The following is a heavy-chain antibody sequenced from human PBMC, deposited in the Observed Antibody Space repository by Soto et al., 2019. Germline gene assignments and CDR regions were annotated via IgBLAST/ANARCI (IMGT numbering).Heavy chain of an antibody. CDR2: IYYSGST. V-gene: IGHV4-59*01. D-gene: IGHD1-26*01. J-gene: IGHJ5*02. CDR3: ASGQGEIRGENWFDP. CDR1: GGSISSYY. Sequence: SETLSLTCSVSGGSISSYYWSWIRQSPRRGLEWIGNIYYSGSTNFNPSFKSRVTISVDRPKNQLSLKVSSVTAADTAVYYCASGQGEIRGENWFDPWGQGSLVTVSS.